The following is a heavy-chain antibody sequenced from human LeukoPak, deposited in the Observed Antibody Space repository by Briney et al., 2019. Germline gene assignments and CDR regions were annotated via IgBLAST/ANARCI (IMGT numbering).Heavy chain of an antibody. CDR3: AKVQRGTAIFGVH. Sequence: GGSLRLSCAASGFTFSSYSMNWVRQAPGKGLEWVSYISSSSSTIYYADSVKGRFTISRDNARNSLYLQMNSLRAEDTAVYYCAKVQRGTAIFGVHWGQGTLVTVSS. CDR2: ISSSSSTI. J-gene: IGHJ4*02. V-gene: IGHV3-48*04. CDR1: GFTFSSYS. D-gene: IGHD3-3*01.